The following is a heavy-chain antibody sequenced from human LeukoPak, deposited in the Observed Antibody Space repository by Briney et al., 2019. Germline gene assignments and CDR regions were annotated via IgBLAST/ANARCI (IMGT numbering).Heavy chain of an antibody. D-gene: IGHD2-2*01. CDR3: ARSDIVVVPAAIPRAFDI. V-gene: IGHV4-39*01. Sequence: SETLSLTCTVSGGSISSSSYYWGRIRQPPRKGLEWIGSIYYSGSTYYNPSLKSRVTISVDTSKNQFSLKLSSVTAADTAVYYCARSDIVVVPAAIPRAFDIWGQGTMVTVSS. J-gene: IGHJ3*02. CDR2: IYYSGST. CDR1: GGSISSSSYY.